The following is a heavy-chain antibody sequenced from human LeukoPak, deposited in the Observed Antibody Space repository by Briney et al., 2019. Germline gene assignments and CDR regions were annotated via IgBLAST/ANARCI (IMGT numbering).Heavy chain of an antibody. Sequence: GGSLRLSCAASGFTFSSYWMSWVRQAPGKGLEWVANIKQDGSEKYYVDSVKGRFTISRDNAKNSLYLQMNSLRAEDTAVYYCARDRTIFGVVIPIDIWGQGTMVTVSS. CDR3: ARDRTIFGVVIPIDI. V-gene: IGHV3-7*01. D-gene: IGHD3-3*01. CDR1: GFTFSSYW. J-gene: IGHJ3*02. CDR2: IKQDGSEK.